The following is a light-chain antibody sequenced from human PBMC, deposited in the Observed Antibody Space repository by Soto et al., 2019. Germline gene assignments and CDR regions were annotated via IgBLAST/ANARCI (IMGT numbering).Light chain of an antibody. V-gene: IGKV3-11*01. CDR2: DAS. CDR1: QSIGSY. CDR3: QQRSTWPPFS. J-gene: IGKJ3*01. Sequence: VLTQSPATLSLYLGERATLSCRASQSIGSYLAWYQHKLGQPPRLLIYDASNRATGIPVRFSGSGSGTDFTLTISSLEPEDFAVYYCQQRSTWPPFSFGPGTIVDVK.